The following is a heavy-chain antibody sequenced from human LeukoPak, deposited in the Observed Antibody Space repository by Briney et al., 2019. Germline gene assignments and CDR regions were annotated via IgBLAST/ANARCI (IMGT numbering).Heavy chain of an antibody. Sequence: GGSLRLSCAASGFTFSSYSMNWVRQAPGKGLEWVSYISASSNTIYYADSVKGRFTISRDNAKNSLYLQMNSLRAEDAAVYYCARGDCSGGSCYLSLTAIDYWGQGTLVTVSS. CDR1: GFTFSSYS. J-gene: IGHJ4*02. CDR3: ARGDCSGGSCYLSLTAIDY. V-gene: IGHV3-48*01. CDR2: ISASSNTI. D-gene: IGHD2-15*01.